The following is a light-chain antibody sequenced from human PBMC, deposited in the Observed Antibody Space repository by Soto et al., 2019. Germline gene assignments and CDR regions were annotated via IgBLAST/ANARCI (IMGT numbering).Light chain of an antibody. CDR2: EVS. J-gene: IGLJ2*01. V-gene: IGLV2-23*02. Sequence: QSVLTQPASVSGSPGQSITISCTGTSSDVGSYNLVSWYLQHPGKAPKLMIYEVSKRPSGVSNRFSGSKSGNTASLTISGLQAEDEADYPCCSYAGNLLFGGGTKLTVL. CDR3: CSYAGNLL. CDR1: SSDVGSYNL.